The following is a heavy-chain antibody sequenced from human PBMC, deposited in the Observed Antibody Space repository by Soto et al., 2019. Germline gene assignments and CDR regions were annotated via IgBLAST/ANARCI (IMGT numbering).Heavy chain of an antibody. J-gene: IGHJ5*02. CDR2: IIPIFGTA. CDR3: ARDDGIAAAGTGWFDP. V-gene: IGHV1-69*01. CDR1: GGTFSSYA. Sequence: QVQLVQSGAEVKKPGSSVKVSCKASGGTFSSYAISWVRQAPGQALEWMGGIIPIFGTANYAQKFQGRVTITADESTSTAYMELSSLRSEDTAVYYCARDDGIAAAGTGWFDPWGQGTLVTVSS. D-gene: IGHD6-13*01.